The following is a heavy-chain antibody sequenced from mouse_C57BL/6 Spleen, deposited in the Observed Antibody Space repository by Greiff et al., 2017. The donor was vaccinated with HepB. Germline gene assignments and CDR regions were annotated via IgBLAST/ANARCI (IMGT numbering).Heavy chain of an antibody. D-gene: IGHD1-1*01. CDR1: GYTFTSYW. V-gene: IGHV1-7*01. CDR2: INPSSGYT. Sequence: VQLQQSGAELAKPGASVKLSCKASGYTFTSYWMHWVKQRPGQGLEWIGYINPSSGYTKYNQKFKDKATVTADKSSSTAYMQLSSLTYEDSAVYYCARSATVVATDYWGQGTTLTVSS. CDR3: ARSATVVATDY. J-gene: IGHJ2*01.